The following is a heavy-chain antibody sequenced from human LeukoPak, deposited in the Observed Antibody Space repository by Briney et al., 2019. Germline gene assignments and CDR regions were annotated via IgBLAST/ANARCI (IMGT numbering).Heavy chain of an antibody. CDR1: GYSISSGYY. D-gene: IGHD2-21*02. Sequence: PSETLSLTCTVSGYSISSGYYWGWIRQPPGKGLEWIGSINHSGSTNYNPSLKSRVTISVDTSKNQFSLKLSSVTAADTAVYYCARAPRTADMGYYFDYWGQGTLVTVSS. V-gene: IGHV4-38-2*02. CDR3: ARAPRTADMGYYFDY. CDR2: INHSGST. J-gene: IGHJ4*02.